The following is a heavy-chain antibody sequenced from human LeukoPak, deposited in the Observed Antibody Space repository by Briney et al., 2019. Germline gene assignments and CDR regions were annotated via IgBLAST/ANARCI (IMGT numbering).Heavy chain of an antibody. V-gene: IGHV3-7*01. Sequence: PGGSLRLSCAASGFTFSSYWMSWVRQAPGKGLEWVANIKQDGSEKYYVDSVKGRFTISRDNAKNSLYLQMNSLRAEDTAVYYCARDPSIQLWLRGYFDYWGQGTLVTVSS. J-gene: IGHJ4*02. CDR2: IKQDGSEK. D-gene: IGHD5-18*01. CDR3: ARDPSIQLWLRGYFDY. CDR1: GFTFSSYW.